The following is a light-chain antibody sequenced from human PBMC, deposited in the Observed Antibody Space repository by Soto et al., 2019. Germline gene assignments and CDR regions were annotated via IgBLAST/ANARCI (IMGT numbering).Light chain of an antibody. CDR1: RSDVGSYDL. CDR3: SSYAGTTAVVI. V-gene: IGLV2-23*02. J-gene: IGLJ2*01. Sequence: QSVLTQPASVSGSPGQSITIPCTGTRSDVGSYDLVSWYQQHPGQAPKLIIYEVTKRPSGVSFRLSGSKSGNTASLTISGLQAEDEADYYCSSYAGTTAVVIFGGGIKLTVL. CDR2: EVT.